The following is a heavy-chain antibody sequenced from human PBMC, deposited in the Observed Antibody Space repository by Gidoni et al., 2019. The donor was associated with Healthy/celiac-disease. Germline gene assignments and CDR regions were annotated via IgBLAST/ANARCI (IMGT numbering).Heavy chain of an antibody. D-gene: IGHD3-3*01. Sequence: QVQLVESGGGVVQPGRSLRLSCAASGFTFSSYGMHWVRQAPGKGLEWVAVIWYDGSNKYYADSVKGRFTISRDNSKNTLYLQMNSLRAEDTAVYYCARESITIFGVVIPIRPGEYYYYGMDVWGQGTTVTVSS. CDR2: IWYDGSNK. CDR3: ARESITIFGVVIPIRPGEYYYYGMDV. CDR1: GFTFSSYG. V-gene: IGHV3-33*01. J-gene: IGHJ6*02.